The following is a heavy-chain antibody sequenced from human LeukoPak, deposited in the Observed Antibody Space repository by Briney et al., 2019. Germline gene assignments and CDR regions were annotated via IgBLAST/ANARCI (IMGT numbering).Heavy chain of an antibody. CDR1: GFTFSSYA. Sequence: PGGSLRLSCAASGFTFSSYAIHWVRQAPGKGPEWVAVISYDGSNKYYADSVKGRFTISRDNSKNTLYLQMNSLRAEDTAVYYCARGGRDGYTPFHSGQGTLVTVSS. J-gene: IGHJ4*02. CDR2: ISYDGSNK. D-gene: IGHD5-24*01. V-gene: IGHV3-30*04. CDR3: ARGGRDGYTPFH.